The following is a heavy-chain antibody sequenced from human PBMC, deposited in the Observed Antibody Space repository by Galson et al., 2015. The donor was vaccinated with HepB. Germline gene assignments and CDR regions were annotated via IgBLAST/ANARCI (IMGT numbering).Heavy chain of an antibody. J-gene: IGHJ1*01. CDR3: ARSSGQAEAQGFQH. V-gene: IGHV1-69*13. CDR1: GDTFSSYA. Sequence: QSGAEVKKPGASVKVSCKASGDTFSSYAISWVRQAPGQGLEWMGGIIPIFGTANYAQKFQGRVTITADESTSTAYMELSSLRSEDTAVYYCARSSGQAEAQGFQHWGQGTLVTVSS. CDR2: IIPIFGTA.